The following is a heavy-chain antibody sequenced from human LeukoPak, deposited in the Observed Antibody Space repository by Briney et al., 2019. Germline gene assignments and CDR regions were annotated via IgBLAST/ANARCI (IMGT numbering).Heavy chain of an antibody. CDR2: IIPIFGTA. V-gene: IGHV1-69*01. CDR3: ARGNYDFWSGYYYYYYMDV. Sequence: AASVKVSCKASGGTFSSYAISWVRQAPGQGLEWMGGIIPIFGTANYAQKFQGRVTITADESTSTSYMELSSLRSEDTAVYYCARGNYDFWSGYYYYYYMDVWGKGTTVTVSS. CDR1: GGTFSSYA. D-gene: IGHD3-3*01. J-gene: IGHJ6*03.